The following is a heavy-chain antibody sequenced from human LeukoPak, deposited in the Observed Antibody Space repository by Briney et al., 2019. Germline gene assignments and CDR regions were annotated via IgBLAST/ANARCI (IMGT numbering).Heavy chain of an antibody. D-gene: IGHD3-22*01. CDR2: IKRDGSEK. J-gene: IGHJ4*02. Sequence: GKSLRLSCAVSGITFSNYWMGRVRQAPGKGLEWVANIKRDGSEKYYVDSVKGRFGISRDNAKNSLYLQMNSLRAEDTAVYYCARVPGDSGYFDYWGQGILVTVSS. CDR3: ARVPGDSGYFDY. CDR1: GITFSNYW. V-gene: IGHV3-7*03.